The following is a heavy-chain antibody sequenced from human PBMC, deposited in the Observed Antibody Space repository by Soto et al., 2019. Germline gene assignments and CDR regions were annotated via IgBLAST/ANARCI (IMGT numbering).Heavy chain of an antibody. D-gene: IGHD1-26*01. CDR1: GFSLSSSGVG. J-gene: IGHJ4*02. V-gene: IGHV2-5*02. CDR3: AHSALYSGSYWDGGYFDA. Sequence: QITLRQSGPTRVRPTQPLTLTCNFSGFSLSSSGVGVGWIRQPPGKAPEWLVVIYWDDDKRYSPPLKSRLTITKDTSKNQVVLTMTNMGPVDTGTYYFAHSALYSGSYWDGGYFDAWGQGTPVTVSP. CDR2: IYWDDDK.